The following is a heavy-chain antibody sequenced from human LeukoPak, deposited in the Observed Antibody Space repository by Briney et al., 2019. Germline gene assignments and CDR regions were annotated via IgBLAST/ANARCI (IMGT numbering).Heavy chain of an antibody. D-gene: IGHD3-10*01. CDR3: ARLTMVRGVTNWYFDL. V-gene: IGHV3-11*06. CDR1: GFTFTDYY. J-gene: IGHJ2*01. CDR2: ISSSISDT. Sequence: GGSLRLSCAASGFTFTDYYMSWIRQAPGKGLGWVSYISSSISDTNYADSVKGRFTISRDNAKNSLYLQMNSLRAEDTAVYYCARLTMVRGVTNWYFDLWGRGTLVTVSS.